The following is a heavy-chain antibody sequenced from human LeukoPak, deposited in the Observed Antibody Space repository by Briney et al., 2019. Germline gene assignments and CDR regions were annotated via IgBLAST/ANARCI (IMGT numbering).Heavy chain of an antibody. CDR2: IYHSGST. J-gene: IGHJ4*02. D-gene: IGHD5-12*01. CDR1: GGSISSSDW. Sequence: SETLSLTCAVSGGSISSSDWWAWVRQPPGEGLEWIGEIYHSGSTKYNPSLKSRVTMSVDTSKNQFSLRLSSVTAADTAIYYCAREWHHVFDYWGQGILVTVSS. CDR3: AREWHHVFDY. V-gene: IGHV4-4*02.